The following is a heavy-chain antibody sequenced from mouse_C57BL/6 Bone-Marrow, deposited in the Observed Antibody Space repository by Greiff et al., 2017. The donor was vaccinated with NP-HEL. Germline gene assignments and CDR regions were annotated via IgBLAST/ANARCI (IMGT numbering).Heavy chain of an antibody. CDR1: GYAFSSSW. J-gene: IGHJ2*01. CDR3: ALITTVVEGY. V-gene: IGHV1-82*01. CDR2: IYPGDGDT. Sequence: QVQRKQSGPELVKPGASVKISCKASGYAFSSSWMNWVKQRPGKGLEWIGRIYPGDGDTNYNGKFKGKATLTADKSSSTAYMQLSSLTSEDSAVYFCALITTVVEGYWGQGTTLTVSS. D-gene: IGHD1-1*01.